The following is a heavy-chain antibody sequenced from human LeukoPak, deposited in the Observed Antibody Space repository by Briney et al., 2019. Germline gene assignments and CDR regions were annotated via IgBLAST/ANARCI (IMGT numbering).Heavy chain of an antibody. CDR3: AREGLYGDYYDSSGYYFDY. Sequence: PGGSLRLSCAASGFTFSSYSMNWVRQAPGKGLEWVSSISSSSSYIYYADSVKGRFTISRDNAKNPLYLQMNSLRAEDTAVYYCAREGLYGDYYDSSGYYFDYWGQGTLVTVSS. CDR2: ISSSSSYI. J-gene: IGHJ4*02. CDR1: GFTFSSYS. D-gene: IGHD3-22*01. V-gene: IGHV3-21*01.